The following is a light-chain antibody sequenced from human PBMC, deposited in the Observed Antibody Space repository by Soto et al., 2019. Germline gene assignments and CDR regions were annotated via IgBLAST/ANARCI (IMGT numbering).Light chain of an antibody. V-gene: IGKV3-20*01. Sequence: EIVLTQSPGTLSLSPGERATLSCRASQSVSSNYLAWYQQKPGQAPRLLIYGASSRATGIPDRFSGSGSGTDFTLTISRREPEDFAVYYCQQYGTSLFTFGPGTTVDIK. CDR1: QSVSSNY. CDR3: QQYGTSLFT. J-gene: IGKJ3*01. CDR2: GAS.